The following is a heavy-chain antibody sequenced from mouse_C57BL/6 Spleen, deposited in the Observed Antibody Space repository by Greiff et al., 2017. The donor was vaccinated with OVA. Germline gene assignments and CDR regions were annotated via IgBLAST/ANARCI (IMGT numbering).Heavy chain of an antibody. D-gene: IGHD2-4*01. CDR1: GYSITSGYY. CDR3: ARGVYDYDGPWFAY. Sequence: EVKLLESGPGLVKPSQSLSLTCSVTGYSITSGYYWNWIRQFPGNKLEWMGYISYDGSNNYNPSLKNRISITRDTSKNQFFLKLNSVTTEDTATYYCARGVYDYDGPWFAYWGQGTLVTVSA. CDR2: ISYDGSN. V-gene: IGHV3-6*01. J-gene: IGHJ3*01.